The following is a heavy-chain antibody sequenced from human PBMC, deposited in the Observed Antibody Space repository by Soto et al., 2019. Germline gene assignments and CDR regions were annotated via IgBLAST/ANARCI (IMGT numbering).Heavy chain of an antibody. J-gene: IGHJ6*02. CDR1: GFTFSSYA. D-gene: IGHD4-17*01. CDR3: ARGRAFYGDYRNGWYYGMDV. CDR2: ISYDGSNK. V-gene: IGHV3-30-3*01. Sequence: QVQLVESGGGVVQPGRSLRLSCAASGFTFSSYAMHWARQAPGKGLEWVAVISYDGSNKYYADSVKGRFTISRDNSKNTLYLQMNSLRAEDTAVYYCARGRAFYGDYRNGWYYGMDVWGQGTTVTVSS.